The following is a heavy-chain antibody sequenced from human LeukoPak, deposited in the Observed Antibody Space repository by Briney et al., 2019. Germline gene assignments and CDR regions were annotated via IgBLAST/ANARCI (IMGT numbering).Heavy chain of an antibody. CDR3: ATVSSPDFWSGYYTGMAFDY. CDR2: FDPEDGET. Sequence: ASEKVSCKASGYTFTSYGISWVRQAPGQGLEWMGGFDPEDGETIYAQKFQGRVTMTEDTSTDTAYMELSSLRSEDTAVYYCATVSSPDFWSGYYTGMAFDYWGQGTLVTVSS. J-gene: IGHJ4*02. V-gene: IGHV1-24*01. CDR1: GYTFTSYG. D-gene: IGHD3-3*01.